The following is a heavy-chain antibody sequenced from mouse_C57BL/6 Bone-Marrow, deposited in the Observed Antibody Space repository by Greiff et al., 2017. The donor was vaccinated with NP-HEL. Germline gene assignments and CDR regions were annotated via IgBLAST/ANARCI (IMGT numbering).Heavy chain of an antibody. J-gene: IGHJ2*01. D-gene: IGHD2-4*01. V-gene: IGHV14-4*01. CDR1: GFNIKDDY. CDR2: IDPENGDT. CDR3: TAYDYDYY. Sequence: VHVKQSGAELVRPGASVKLSCTASGFNIKDDYMHWVKQRPEQGLEWIGWIDPENGDTEYASMFQGKATITADTSSNTAYLQLSSLTSEDTAVYYCTAYDYDYYWGQGTTLTVSS.